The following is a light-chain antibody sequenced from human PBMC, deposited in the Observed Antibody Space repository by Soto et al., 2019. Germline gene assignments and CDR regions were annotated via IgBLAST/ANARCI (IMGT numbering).Light chain of an antibody. Sequence: QSALTQPASVSESPGQSITISCTGTSSDVGTYNLVTWYQQHPGKAPKLIIYGGNKRPSGVSNRFSASKSGNTASLTISGLLAEDEADYYCCSYAPSRTLLFGGGTKLTVL. J-gene: IGLJ2*01. CDR2: GGN. V-gene: IGLV2-23*01. CDR3: CSYAPSRTLL. CDR1: SSDVGTYNL.